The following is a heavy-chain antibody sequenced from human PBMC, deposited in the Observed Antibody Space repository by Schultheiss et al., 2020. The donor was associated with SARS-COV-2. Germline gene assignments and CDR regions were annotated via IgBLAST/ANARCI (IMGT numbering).Heavy chain of an antibody. D-gene: IGHD6-13*01. V-gene: IGHV3-53*01. J-gene: IGHJ5*02. CDR3: ARGQLQLESP. CDR1: GFTVSSNY. CDR2: ISGSGGST. Sequence: GGSLRLSCAASGFTVSSNYMSWVRQAPGKGLEWVSAISGSGGSTYYADSVKGRFTISRDNAKNSLYLQMNSLRAEDTAVYYCARGQLQLESPWGQGTLVTVSS.